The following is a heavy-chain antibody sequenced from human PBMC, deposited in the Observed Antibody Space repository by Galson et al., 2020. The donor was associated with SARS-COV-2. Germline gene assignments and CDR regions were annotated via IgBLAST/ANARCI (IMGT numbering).Heavy chain of an antibody. CDR3: ARGRGYYGSGRQTFDY. J-gene: IGHJ4*02. V-gene: IGHV4-31*03. CDR2: IYYSGST. Sequence: SETLSLTCTVSGGSISSGGYYWSWIRQHPGKGLEWIGYIYYSGSTYYNPSLKSRVTISVDTSKNQFSLKLSSVTAADTAVYYCARGRGYYGSGRQTFDYWGQGTLVTVSS. D-gene: IGHD3-10*01. CDR1: GGSISSGGYY.